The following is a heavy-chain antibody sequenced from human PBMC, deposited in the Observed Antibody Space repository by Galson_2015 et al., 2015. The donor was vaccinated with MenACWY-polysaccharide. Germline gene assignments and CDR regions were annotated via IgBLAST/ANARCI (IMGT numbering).Heavy chain of an antibody. J-gene: IGHJ6*03. CDR1: GFTFSSYA. V-gene: IGHV3-23*01. CDR2: ISDSGGTT. Sequence: SLRLSCAASGFTFSSYAMSWVRQAPGKGPEWVSAISDSGGTTFYADSVKGRFTISRDNSKNTLFLQMISLRVEDTAVYYCAKVHMAARPDRRMVYYYYMDVWGKGTTVTVSS. CDR3: AKVHMAARPDRRMVYYYYMDV. D-gene: IGHD6-6*01.